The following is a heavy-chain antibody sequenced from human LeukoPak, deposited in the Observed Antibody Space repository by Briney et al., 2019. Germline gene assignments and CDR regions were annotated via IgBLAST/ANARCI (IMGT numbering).Heavy chain of an antibody. CDR1: GYTFTSYD. Sequence: ASVTVSCKASGYTFTSYDINWVRQATGQGLEWMGWMNPNSGNTGYAQKFQGRVTMTRNTSISTAYMELSSLRSEDTAVYYCARGLRTTVIYYYYYYYMDVWGKGTTVTVSS. D-gene: IGHD4-17*01. CDR2: MNPNSGNT. J-gene: IGHJ6*03. CDR3: ARGLRTTVIYYYYYYYMDV. V-gene: IGHV1-8*01.